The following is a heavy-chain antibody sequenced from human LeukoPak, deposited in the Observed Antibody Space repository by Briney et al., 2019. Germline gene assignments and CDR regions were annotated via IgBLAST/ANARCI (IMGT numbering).Heavy chain of an antibody. V-gene: IGHV4-30-4*08. Sequence: SETLSPTCTVSGGSISSGDYYWSWIRQPPGKGLEWIGYIYYSGSTYYNPSLKSRVTISVDTSKNQFSLKLSSVTAADTAVYYCATGSWAGVDDYWGQGTLVTVSS. CDR2: IYYSGST. CDR1: GGSISSGDYY. D-gene: IGHD2-15*01. CDR3: ATGSWAGVDDY. J-gene: IGHJ4*02.